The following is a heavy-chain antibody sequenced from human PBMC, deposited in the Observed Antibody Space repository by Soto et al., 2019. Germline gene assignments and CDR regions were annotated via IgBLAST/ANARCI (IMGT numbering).Heavy chain of an antibody. CDR2: IIPIFSTA. Sequence: VKVACKASGGTYSRYAISRVPQAPGQGLEWMGGIIPIFSTANYAQKFQGRVTITADKSTSTAYMELSSLRSEDTAVYYCARQVSRYGMDVWAKGPRSPSPQ. D-gene: IGHD1-20*01. V-gene: IGHV1-69*13. CDR3: ARQVSRYGMDV. J-gene: IGHJ6*01. CDR1: GGTYSRYA.